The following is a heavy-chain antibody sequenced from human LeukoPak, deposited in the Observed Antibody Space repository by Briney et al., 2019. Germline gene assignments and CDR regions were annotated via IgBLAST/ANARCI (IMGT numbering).Heavy chain of an antibody. Sequence: PGGSLRLSCAASGFTFSSYGMHWVRQAPGKGLEWVAFIRYDGSNQYYADSVKGRFTISRDNSKNTLYLQMNSLRAEDTAVYYCAKDQVYGSGSLEYYYYYYMDVWGKGTTVTISS. CDR1: GFTFSSYG. CDR3: AKDQVYGSGSLEYYYYYYMDV. CDR2: IRYDGSNQ. D-gene: IGHD3-10*01. V-gene: IGHV3-30*02. J-gene: IGHJ6*03.